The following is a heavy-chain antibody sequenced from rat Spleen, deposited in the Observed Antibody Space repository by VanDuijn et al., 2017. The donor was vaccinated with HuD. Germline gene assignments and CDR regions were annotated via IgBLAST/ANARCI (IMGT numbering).Heavy chain of an antibody. D-gene: IGHD1-12*02. Sequence: EVQLVESGGCLVQPGRSLKLSCAASGFTFSSFAMAWVRQAPKKGLEWVASITPGGSDTYYRDSVKGRFTISRDTAKSTLYLQMDSLRSEDTATYYCARHGYDGSYYYWDYWGQGVMVTVSS. CDR1: GFTFSSFA. CDR2: ITPGGSDT. CDR3: ARHGYDGSYYYWDY. V-gene: IGHV5-25*01. J-gene: IGHJ2*01.